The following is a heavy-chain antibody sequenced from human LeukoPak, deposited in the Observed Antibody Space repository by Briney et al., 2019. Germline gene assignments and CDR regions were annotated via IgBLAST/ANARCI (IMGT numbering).Heavy chain of an antibody. J-gene: IGHJ4*02. V-gene: IGHV3-21*01. CDR2: ISSSSSYI. D-gene: IGHD3-10*01. CDR1: GFTFSSYS. Sequence: GGSLRLSCAASGFTFSSYSMNWVRQAPGKGLEWVSSISSSSSYIYYADSVKGRFTISSDNAKNSLYLQMNSLRAEDTAVYYCARDYSGSGSYYNVFDYWGQGTLVTVSS. CDR3: ARDYSGSGSYYNVFDY.